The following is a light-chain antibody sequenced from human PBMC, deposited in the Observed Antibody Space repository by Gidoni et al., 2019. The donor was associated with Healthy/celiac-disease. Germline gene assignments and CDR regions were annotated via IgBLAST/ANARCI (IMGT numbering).Light chain of an antibody. CDR2: AAS. Sequence: DIQMTQSPSSLSASVGDRVTITCRASQSISSYLNWYQQKPGKAPKLLIYAASSLQSGVPSRFSCSGSGSDFTLTISILQPEDFATYYCQQSYSTPRGSFGQGTKLEIK. CDR3: QQSYSTPRGS. CDR1: QSISSY. V-gene: IGKV1-39*01. J-gene: IGKJ2*04.